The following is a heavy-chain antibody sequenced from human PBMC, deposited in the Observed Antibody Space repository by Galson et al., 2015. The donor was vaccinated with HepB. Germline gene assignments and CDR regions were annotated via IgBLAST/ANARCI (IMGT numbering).Heavy chain of an antibody. J-gene: IGHJ4*02. CDR1: GFTFSSYA. CDR2: ISGSGGST. D-gene: IGHD2-2*01. Sequence: SLRLSCAASGFTFSSYAMSWVRQAPGKGLERVSAISGSGGSTYYADSVKGRFTISRDNSKNTLYLQMNSLRAEDTAVYYCAKSYCSSTSCSYYFDYWGQGTLSPSPQ. CDR3: AKSYCSSTSCSYYFDY. V-gene: IGHV3-23*01.